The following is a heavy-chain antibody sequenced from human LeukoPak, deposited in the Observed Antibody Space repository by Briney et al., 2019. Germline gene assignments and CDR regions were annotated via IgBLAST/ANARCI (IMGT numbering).Heavy chain of an antibody. CDR1: GGSISSSSHY. V-gene: IGHV4-39*02. D-gene: IGHD5-18*01. CDR3: ATDFAYSYDY. CDR2: IYFSGST. Sequence: SETLSLTCTVFGGSISSSSHYWGWIRQPPGEGLEWIGSIYFSGSTYYSPSLKSRVTISVDPSTNQFSLKLSSVTAADTAVYYCATDFAYSYDYWGQGTLVTVSS. J-gene: IGHJ4*02.